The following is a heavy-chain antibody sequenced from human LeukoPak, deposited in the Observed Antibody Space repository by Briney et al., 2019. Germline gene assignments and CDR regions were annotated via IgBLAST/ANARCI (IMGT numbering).Heavy chain of an antibody. CDR2: IFYTGST. CDR3: ARDRGWNDVGWFDP. Sequence: SETLSLTCTVSGGSISGYYWSWIRQPPGKGLEWIGYIFYTGSTNYNPSLKSRVTISVDTSKNQFSLKLSSVTAADTAVYYCARDRGWNDVGWFDPWGQGTLVTVSS. D-gene: IGHD1-1*01. CDR1: GGSISGYY. J-gene: IGHJ5*02. V-gene: IGHV4-59*01.